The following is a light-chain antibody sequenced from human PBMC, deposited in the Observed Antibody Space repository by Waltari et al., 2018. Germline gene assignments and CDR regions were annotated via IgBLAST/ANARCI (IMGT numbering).Light chain of an antibody. V-gene: IGLV2-14*03. Sequence: QSALSQPASVSGSPGQSIPISCTGASRYVGGLDFFSWYQQHPGKAPKLIIRDVNNRPSGVSNRFSGSKSGNTASLTISGLQAEDEADYYCSSYSTSSSLILFGEGTKVTVL. CDR1: SRYVGGLDF. CDR2: DVN. J-gene: IGLJ2*01. CDR3: SSYSTSSSLIL.